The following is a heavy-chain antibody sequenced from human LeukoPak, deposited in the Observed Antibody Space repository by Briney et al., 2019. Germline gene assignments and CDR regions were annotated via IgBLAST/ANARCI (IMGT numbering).Heavy chain of an antibody. V-gene: IGHV3-30*03. D-gene: IGHD6-19*01. J-gene: IGHJ4*02. CDR3: ARADGGWYKADY. CDR1: GFTFSSYG. Sequence: GGSLRLSCAASGFTFSSYGMHWVRQAPGKGLEWVAVISYDGSNKYYADSVKGRFTISRDNSKNTLYLQMNSLRAEDTAVYYCARADGGWYKADYWGQGTLVTVSS. CDR2: ISYDGSNK.